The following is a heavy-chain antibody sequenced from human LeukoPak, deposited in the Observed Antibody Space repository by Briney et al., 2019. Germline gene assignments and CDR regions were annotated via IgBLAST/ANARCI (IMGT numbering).Heavy chain of an antibody. CDR2: ISWNSGSI. D-gene: IGHD6-19*01. V-gene: IGHV3-9*01. J-gene: IGHJ5*02. CDR1: GFTFDDYA. Sequence: PGRSLRLSCAASGFTFDDYAMHWVRQAPGKGLEWVSGISWNSGSIGYADSVKGRFTISRDCAKNSLYLQMNSLRAEDTALYYCAKGQWLVRGWFDPWGQGTLVTVSS. CDR3: AKGQWLVRGWFDP.